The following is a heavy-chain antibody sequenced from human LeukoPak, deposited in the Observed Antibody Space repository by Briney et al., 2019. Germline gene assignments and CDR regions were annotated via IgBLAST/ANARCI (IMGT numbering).Heavy chain of an antibody. Sequence: GGSLRLSSAAYGFTFSSHCMHWLRQAPGKGLVWVSRINSDGSSTSYADSVKGRFTISRDNAKNTLYLQMNSLRAEDTAVYYCASESLVVFFDYWGQGTLVTVSS. CDR2: INSDGSST. CDR1: GFTFSSHC. V-gene: IGHV3-74*01. CDR3: ASESLVVFFDY. D-gene: IGHD2-15*01. J-gene: IGHJ4*02.